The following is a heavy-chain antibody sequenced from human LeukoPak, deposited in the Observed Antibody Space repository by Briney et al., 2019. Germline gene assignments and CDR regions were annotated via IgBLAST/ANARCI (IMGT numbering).Heavy chain of an antibody. CDR2: ITKSGDST. J-gene: IGHJ6*02. Sequence: GGSLRLSCAASGFTFSAFGMNWVRQAPGKGLEWVSTITKSGDSTYYVDSVKGRFAISRDNSKNTLYLQMNSLRAEDTAKYYCTKDYCGKFCSAVWGQGTTVTVSS. V-gene: IGHV3-23*01. CDR3: TKDYCGKFCSAV. D-gene: IGHD3-9*01. CDR1: GFTFSAFG.